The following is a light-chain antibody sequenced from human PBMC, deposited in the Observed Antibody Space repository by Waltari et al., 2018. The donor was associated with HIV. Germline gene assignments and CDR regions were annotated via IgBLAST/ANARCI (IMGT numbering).Light chain of an antibody. V-gene: IGLV2-23*02. CDR2: DVT. Sequence: HSALTQPASVSGSPGQSVTISCTGTSSDVGGYNYVSWYQQHPGNAPKLMIYDVTKRPSGVSNRFSGSKSGNTASLTISGLQAEDEADYYCCSYAGSSTFAVFGGGTKLTVL. CDR1: SSDVGGYNY. J-gene: IGLJ2*01. CDR3: CSYAGSSTFAV.